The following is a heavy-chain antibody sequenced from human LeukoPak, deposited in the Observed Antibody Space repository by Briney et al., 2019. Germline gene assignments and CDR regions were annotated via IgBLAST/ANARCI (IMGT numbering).Heavy chain of an antibody. CDR3: ARGAGVVVTEGPFDY. J-gene: IGHJ4*02. CDR2: IIPILGIA. V-gene: IGHV1-69*04. D-gene: IGHD2-21*02. Sequence: GASVKVSCKASGGTFSSYAISWVRQAPGQGLEWMGRIIPILGIANYAQKFQGRVTITADKSTSTAYMELSSLRSEDTAVYYCARGAGVVVTEGPFDYWGQGTLVTVSS. CDR1: GGTFSSYA.